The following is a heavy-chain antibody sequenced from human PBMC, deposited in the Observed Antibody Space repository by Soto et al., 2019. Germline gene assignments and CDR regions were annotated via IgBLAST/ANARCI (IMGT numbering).Heavy chain of an antibody. CDR1: GGSISSYY. Sequence: SETLFLTCTVSGGSISSYYWSWIRQPPGKGLEWIGYIYYSGSTNYNPSLKSRVTISVDTSKNQFSLKLSSVTAADTAVYYCARLVWCSGGSCYPNFDYWGQGTLVTVSS. CDR2: IYYSGST. CDR3: ARLVWCSGGSCYPNFDY. V-gene: IGHV4-59*08. J-gene: IGHJ4*02. D-gene: IGHD2-15*01.